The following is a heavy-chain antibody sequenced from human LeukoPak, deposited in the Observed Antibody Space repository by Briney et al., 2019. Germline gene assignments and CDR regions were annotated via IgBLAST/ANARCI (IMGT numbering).Heavy chain of an antibody. J-gene: IGHJ4*02. CDR3: ARDYDILTAHDYFDY. V-gene: IGHV1-18*01. Sequence: ASVKVSCKASGYTFTRSGISWVRQAPGQGLEWMGWISGYNGHTNYAQKFQDRVTLTTDTSTSTAFMEVRSLRSDDTAVYYCARDYDILTAHDYFDYWGQGTLVTVSS. CDR2: ISGYNGHT. D-gene: IGHD3-9*01. CDR1: GYTFTRSG.